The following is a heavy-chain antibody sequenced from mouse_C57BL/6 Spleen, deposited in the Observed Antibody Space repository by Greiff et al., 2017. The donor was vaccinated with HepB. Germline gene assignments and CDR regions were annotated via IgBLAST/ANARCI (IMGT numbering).Heavy chain of an antibody. V-gene: IGHV1-59*01. CDR3: ARVARKAMDY. CDR1: GYTFTSYW. Sequence: QVHVKQPGAELVRPGTSVKLSCKASGYTFTSYWMHWVKQRPGQGLEWIGVIDPSDSYTNYNQKFKGKATLTVDTSSSTAYMQLSSLTSEDSAVYYCARVARKAMDYWGQGTSVTVSS. CDR2: IDPSDSYT. J-gene: IGHJ4*01.